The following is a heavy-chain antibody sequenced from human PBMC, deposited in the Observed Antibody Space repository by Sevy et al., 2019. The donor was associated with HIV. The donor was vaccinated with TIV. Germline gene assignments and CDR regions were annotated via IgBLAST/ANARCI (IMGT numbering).Heavy chain of an antibody. CDR3: VREGVGGYSYTLDC. Sequence: GGSLRLSCAASGFTFSSYWMSWVRQAPGKGLEWVATMKEDGSERNYVDSVKGRFTISRDNAKNSLYLQMNSLRAEDTAVYSCVREGVGGYSYTLDCWGQGTLVTLSS. CDR2: MKEDGSER. CDR1: GFTFSSYW. D-gene: IGHD5-18*01. V-gene: IGHV3-7*01. J-gene: IGHJ4*02.